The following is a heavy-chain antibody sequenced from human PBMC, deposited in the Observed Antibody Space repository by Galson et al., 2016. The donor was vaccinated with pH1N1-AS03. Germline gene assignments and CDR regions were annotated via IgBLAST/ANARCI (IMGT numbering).Heavy chain of an antibody. CDR1: GGSFSTYF. CDR2: IDHSGTT. D-gene: IGHD3-3*01. Sequence: SETLSLTCAVYGGSFSTYFWSWIRQPPGKGLEWIGEIDHSGTTKYNTSPKSRVPISVDTSKKQVSLKLNSVTAADTAVYYCARVNGITIFGVINPNWFDPWGQGTLVTVSS. V-gene: IGHV4-34*01. J-gene: IGHJ5*02. CDR3: ARVNGITIFGVINPNWFDP.